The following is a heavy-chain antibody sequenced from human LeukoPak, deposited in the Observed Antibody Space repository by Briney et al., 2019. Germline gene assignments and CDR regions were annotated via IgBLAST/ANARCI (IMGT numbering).Heavy chain of an antibody. Sequence: PSETLSLTCTVSGGSISGYYWTWIRQPPGKGLEWIGYKYYSGSTNSNPSLKSRVTISVGPPKNQFSLKLTSVTAADTAVYYCARGSGNYFGWFDPWGQGTPVTVSS. V-gene: IGHV4-59*01. J-gene: IGHJ5*02. CDR1: GGSISGYY. CDR2: KYYSGST. D-gene: IGHD3-10*01. CDR3: ARGSGNYFGWFDP.